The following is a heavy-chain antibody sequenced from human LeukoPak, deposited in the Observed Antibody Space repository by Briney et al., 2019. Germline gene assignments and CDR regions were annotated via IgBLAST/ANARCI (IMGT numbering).Heavy chain of an antibody. CDR2: MNPNSGNT. Sequence: ASVTVSCKASGYTFTSYDINWVRQATGQGLEWMGWMNPNSGNTGYAQKFQGRVTITRNASISTAYMELSSLRSEDTAVYYCARGGLPIVGATRDFDYWGQGTLVTVSS. D-gene: IGHD1-26*01. CDR1: GYTFTSYD. J-gene: IGHJ4*02. V-gene: IGHV1-8*03. CDR3: ARGGLPIVGATRDFDY.